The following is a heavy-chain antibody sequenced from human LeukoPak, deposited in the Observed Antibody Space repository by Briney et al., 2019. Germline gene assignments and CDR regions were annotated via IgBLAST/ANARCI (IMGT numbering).Heavy chain of an antibody. J-gene: IGHJ4*02. V-gene: IGHV3-23*01. CDR3: AKSRYYYGSGSPHYFDY. CDR1: GFTFSGYA. Sequence: GGSLRLSCAASGFTFSGYAMNWVRQAPGKGLEWVSALSGGGGSTYYADSVKGRFTISRDNSKNTLFLQMNSLRVEHTAVYYCAKSRYYYGSGSPHYFDYWGQGTLVTVSS. D-gene: IGHD3-10*01. CDR2: LSGGGGST.